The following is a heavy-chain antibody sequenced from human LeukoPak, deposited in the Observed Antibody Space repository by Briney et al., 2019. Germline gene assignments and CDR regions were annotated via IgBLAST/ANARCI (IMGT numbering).Heavy chain of an antibody. CDR2: IYYSGGT. D-gene: IGHD3-10*01. Sequence: SQTLSLTCTVSGGSISSGGYYWSWIRQPPGKGLEWIGYIYYSGGTNYNPSLKSRVTISVDTSKNQFSLKLSSVTAADTAVYYCASQAMVRGIFDYWGQGTLVTVSS. J-gene: IGHJ4*02. CDR1: GGSISSGGYY. CDR3: ASQAMVRGIFDY. V-gene: IGHV4-61*08.